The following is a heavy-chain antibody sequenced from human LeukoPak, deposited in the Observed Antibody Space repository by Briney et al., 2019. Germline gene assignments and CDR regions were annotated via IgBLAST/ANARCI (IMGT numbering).Heavy chain of an antibody. D-gene: IGHD1-1*01. CDR2: IYYSGST. J-gene: IGHJ5*02. CDR1: GGSISSGGYY. Sequence: SETLSLTCTVSGGSISSGGYYWSWIRQHPGKGLEWIGYIYYSGSTYYNPSLKSRVTISVDTSKNQFSLKLSSVTAADTAVYYCAREAGGYNWKENWFDPWGQGTLVTVSS. CDR3: AREAGGYNWKENWFDP. V-gene: IGHV4-31*03.